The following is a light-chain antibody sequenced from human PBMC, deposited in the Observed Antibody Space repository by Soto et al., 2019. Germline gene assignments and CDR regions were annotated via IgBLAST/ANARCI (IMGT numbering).Light chain of an antibody. V-gene: IGKV3-20*01. Sequence: EVVLTQSQGTLSLPPGERATLPCLASQSVSTNYLAWYQQKPGQAPRLLIYGASIRATGIPDRFSGSGSGTDFTLTISRLESEDFAVYYCQQYGNLLWTFGQGTKVDI. CDR1: QSVSTNY. J-gene: IGKJ1*01. CDR3: QQYGNLLWT. CDR2: GAS.